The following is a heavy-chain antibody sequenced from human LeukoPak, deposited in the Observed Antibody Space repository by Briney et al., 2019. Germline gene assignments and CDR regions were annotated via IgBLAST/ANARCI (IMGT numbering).Heavy chain of an antibody. V-gene: IGHV3-30*04. CDR3: AKDGYSSGWLDY. CDR2: ISYDGSNK. Sequence: GGSLRLSCAASGFTFSSYAMHWVRQAPGKGLEWVAVISYDGSNKYYADSVKGRFTISRDNAKNSLYLQMNSLRAEDTALYYCAKDGYSSGWLDYWGQGTLVTVSS. CDR1: GFTFSSYA. D-gene: IGHD6-19*01. J-gene: IGHJ4*02.